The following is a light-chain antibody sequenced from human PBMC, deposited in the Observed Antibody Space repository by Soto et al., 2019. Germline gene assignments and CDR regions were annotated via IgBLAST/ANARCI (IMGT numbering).Light chain of an antibody. J-gene: IGKJ1*01. CDR1: QSISSR. Sequence: DIQMTQSPSTLSASVGDRVTITCRASQSISSRLAWYQQKPGKVPKLLIYKASSLESGVPSRFSGSGSGTEFTFTISSLQPDDFATYYCQQYDSYSWTFGQGTKVEI. CDR2: KAS. CDR3: QQYDSYSWT. V-gene: IGKV1-5*03.